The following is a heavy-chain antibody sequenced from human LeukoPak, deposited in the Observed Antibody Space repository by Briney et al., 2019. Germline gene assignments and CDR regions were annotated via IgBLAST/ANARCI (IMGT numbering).Heavy chain of an antibody. V-gene: IGHV1-2*02. Sequence: GASVKVSCKASGYTFTGYYIYWVRQAPGQGLEWMGWINPNSGGTKYAQKFQGRVTMTRDTSISQAYMGLSRLRSDDTAVYYCAKGRVVAGTKSLTYNWLDPWGQGTLVTVSS. CDR2: INPNSGGT. CDR1: GYTFTGYY. CDR3: AKGRVVAGTKSLTYNWLDP. J-gene: IGHJ5*02. D-gene: IGHD6-19*01.